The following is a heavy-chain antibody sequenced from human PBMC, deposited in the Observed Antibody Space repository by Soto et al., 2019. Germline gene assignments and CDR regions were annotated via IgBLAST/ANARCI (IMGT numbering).Heavy chain of an antibody. D-gene: IGHD6-13*01. CDR1: GGSFSVYY. V-gene: IGHV4-34*01. Sequence: SETLSLTCAVYGGSFSVYYWSWIRQPPGKGLEWIGEINHSGSTNYNPSLKSRVTISVDTSKNQFSLKLSSVTAADTAVYYCARARTSRAAGTRRSYYFDYWGQGTLVTVSS. CDR3: ARARTSRAAGTRRSYYFDY. J-gene: IGHJ4*02. CDR2: INHSGST.